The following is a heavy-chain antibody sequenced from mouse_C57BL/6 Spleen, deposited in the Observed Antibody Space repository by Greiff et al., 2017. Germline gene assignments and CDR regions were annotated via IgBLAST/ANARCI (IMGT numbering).Heavy chain of an antibody. CDR3: VRHEYDGYYYAMDD. J-gene: IGHJ4*01. V-gene: IGHV10-1*01. CDR2: IRSKSNNYAT. CDR1: GFSFNTYA. D-gene: IGHD2-3*01. Sequence: EVQRVESGGGLVQPKGSLKLSCAASGFSFNTYAMNWVRQAPGKGLAWVARIRSKSNNYATYYADSVKDRFTISRDDSESMLYLQMNNLKTEDTAMYYCVRHEYDGYYYAMDDWGQGTSVTVSS.